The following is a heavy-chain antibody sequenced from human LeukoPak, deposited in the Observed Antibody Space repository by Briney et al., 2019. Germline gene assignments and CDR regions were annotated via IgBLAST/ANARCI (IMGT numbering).Heavy chain of an antibody. CDR1: GGSISSDY. CDR3: ARELPITMVRGVPYYYMDV. V-gene: IGHV4-59*01. Sequence: SETLSLTCTVSGGSISSDYWSWIRQPPGKGLEWIGYIYYSGSTNYNPSLKSRVTISVDTSKNQFSLKLSSVTAADTDVYYCARELPITMVRGVPYYYMDVWGKGTTVTVSS. D-gene: IGHD3-10*01. CDR2: IYYSGST. J-gene: IGHJ6*03.